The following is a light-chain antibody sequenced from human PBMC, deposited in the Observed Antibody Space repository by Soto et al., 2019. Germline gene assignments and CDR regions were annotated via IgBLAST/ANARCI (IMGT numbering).Light chain of an antibody. CDR1: SSNIGGNS. CDR2: DDN. V-gene: IGLV1-51*01. Sequence: QSVLTQPPSVSADPGQKVTISCSGSSSNIGGNSVSWYQQLPGTAPKLLIYDDNKRPSGIPDRFYGSKSGTSATLGITGFQNGDEADYYCGSWDSSLSAYVFGTGTKVTVL. J-gene: IGLJ1*01. CDR3: GSWDSSLSAYV.